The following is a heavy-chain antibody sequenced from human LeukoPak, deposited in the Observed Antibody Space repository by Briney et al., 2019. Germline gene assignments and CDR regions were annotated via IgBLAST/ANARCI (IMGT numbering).Heavy chain of an antibody. J-gene: IGHJ6*03. D-gene: IGHD3-10*01. V-gene: IGHV3-53*01. CDR1: GFTVSSNY. CDR3: ASGSGSYRTPYYYMDV. CDR2: IYSGGST. Sequence: PGGSLRLSCAASGFTVSSNYMSWVRQAPGKGLEWVSVIYSGGSTYYADSVKGRFTISRDNSKNTLYLQMNSLRAEDTAVYCCASGSGSYRTPYYYMDVWGTGTTVTVSS.